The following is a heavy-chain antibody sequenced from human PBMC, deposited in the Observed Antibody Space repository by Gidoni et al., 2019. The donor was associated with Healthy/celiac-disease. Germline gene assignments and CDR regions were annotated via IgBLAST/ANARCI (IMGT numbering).Heavy chain of an antibody. CDR2: ISSSSSYI. CDR3: ARVDTAMGVYYFDY. Sequence: EVQLVESGGGLVKPGGSLSPSCAASGFTFSSYSMTWVRQAPGKGLEWVSSISSSSSYIYYADSVKGRFTISRDNAKNSLYLQMNSLRAEDTAVYYCARVDTAMGVYYFDYWGQGTLVTVSS. CDR1: GFTFSSYS. D-gene: IGHD5-18*01. J-gene: IGHJ4*02. V-gene: IGHV3-21*01.